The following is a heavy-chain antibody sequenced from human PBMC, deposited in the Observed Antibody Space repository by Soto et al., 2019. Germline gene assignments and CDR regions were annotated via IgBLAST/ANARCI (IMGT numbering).Heavy chain of an antibody. Sequence: SVKVSCKASGGTFCSYAISWVRQAPGQGLEWMGGIIPIFGTANYAQKFQGRVTITADESTSTAYMELSSLRSEDTAVYYCARAPGKITMIENWFDPWGQGTLVTVSS. CDR3: ARAPGKITMIENWFDP. V-gene: IGHV1-69*13. J-gene: IGHJ5*02. D-gene: IGHD3-22*01. CDR2: IIPIFGTA. CDR1: GGTFCSYA.